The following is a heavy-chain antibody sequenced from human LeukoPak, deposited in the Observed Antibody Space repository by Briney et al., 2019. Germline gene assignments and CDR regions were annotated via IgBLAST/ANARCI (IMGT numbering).Heavy chain of an antibody. CDR2: IYSGGST. CDR1: GFTVSSNY. V-gene: IGHV3-53*01. CDR3: ARDLCSGVSCYRPYGLDV. D-gene: IGHD2-15*01. J-gene: IGHJ6*02. Sequence: GGSLRLSCAASGFTVSSNYMSWVRQAPGKGLEWVSVIYSGGSTYYADSVKGRFTISRDTSKNTLYLQMNSLRADDTAVYYCARDLCSGVSCYRPYGLDVWGQGITVTVSS.